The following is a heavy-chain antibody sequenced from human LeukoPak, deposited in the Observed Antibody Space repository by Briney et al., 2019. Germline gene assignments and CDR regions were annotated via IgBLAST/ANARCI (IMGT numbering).Heavy chain of an antibody. Sequence: GRSLRLSCAASGFTFSTYGMSWVSQAPGKGLEWVANIKQDGREKYYVDSVKGRFTISRDNAKNSLFLQMNSLRAEDTAVYYCARPPGDYWGQGTLVTVSS. CDR1: GFTFSTYG. CDR3: ARPPGDY. V-gene: IGHV3-7*01. J-gene: IGHJ4*02. D-gene: IGHD1-26*01. CDR2: IKQDGREK.